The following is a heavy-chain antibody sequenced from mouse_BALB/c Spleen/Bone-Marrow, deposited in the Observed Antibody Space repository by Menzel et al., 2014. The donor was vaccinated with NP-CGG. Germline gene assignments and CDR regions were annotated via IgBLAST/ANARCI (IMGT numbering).Heavy chain of an antibody. V-gene: IGHV5-4*02. J-gene: IGHJ4*01. CDR1: GFTFSDYY. D-gene: IGHD2-1*01. CDR3: ARDGNYYAMDY. CDR2: ISDGGSYT. Sequence: DVKLVESGGGLVKPGGSLKLSCAASGFTFSDYYMYWVRQTPEKRLEWVATISDGGSYTYYPDSVKGRFTISRDNAKNNLYLQMSGLKSEDTAMYYCARDGNYYAMDYWGQGTSVTVSS.